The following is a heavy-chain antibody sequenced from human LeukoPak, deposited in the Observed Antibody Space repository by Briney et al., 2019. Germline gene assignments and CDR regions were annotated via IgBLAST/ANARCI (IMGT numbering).Heavy chain of an antibody. V-gene: IGHV1-2*02. J-gene: IGHJ6*03. CDR3: ARGYDILTGYLTSYYYYYYMDV. CDR2: INPNSGGT. Sequence: ASVKVSCKASGYTFTGYYMHWVRQAPGQGLEWMGWINPNSGGTNYAQKFQGRVTMTRDTSISTAYMELSRLRSDDTAVYYCARGYDILTGYLTSYYYYYYMDVWGKGTTVTISS. D-gene: IGHD3-9*01. CDR1: GYTFTGYY.